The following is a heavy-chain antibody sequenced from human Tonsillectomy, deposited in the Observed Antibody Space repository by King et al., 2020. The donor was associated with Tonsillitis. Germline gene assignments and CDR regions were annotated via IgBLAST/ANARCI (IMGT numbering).Heavy chain of an antibody. J-gene: IGHJ4*02. CDR1: GFTFSSYW. V-gene: IGHV3-7*01. CDR2: IKQDGSEK. CDR3: ARGTVGATGVGFDY. D-gene: IGHD1-26*01. Sequence: VQLVESGGGLVQPGGSLRLSCAASGFTFSSYWMSWVRQAPGKGLEWVANIKQDGSEKYYVDSVKGRFTISRDNAKNSLYLQMNSLRAEDTAVYYCARGTVGATGVGFDYWGQGTLVTVSS.